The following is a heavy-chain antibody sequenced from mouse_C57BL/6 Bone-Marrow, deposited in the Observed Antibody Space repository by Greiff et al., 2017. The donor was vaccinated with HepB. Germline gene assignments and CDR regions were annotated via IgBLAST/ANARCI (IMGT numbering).Heavy chain of an antibody. D-gene: IGHD2-4*01. CDR2: INPYNGGT. V-gene: IGHV1-19*01. CDR3: ALVGSTIITTGYYIDY. Sequence: VQLKQSGPVLVKPGASVKMSCKASGYTFTDYYMNWVKQSHGKSLEWIGVINPYNGGTSYNQKFKGKATLTVDKSSSTACMELNSLTSEDSSVYDCALVGSTIITTGYYIDYRGQGTPPTDSS. CDR1: GYTFTDYY. J-gene: IGHJ2*01.